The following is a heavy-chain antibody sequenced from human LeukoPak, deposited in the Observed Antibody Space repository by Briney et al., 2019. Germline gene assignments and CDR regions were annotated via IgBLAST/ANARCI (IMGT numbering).Heavy chain of an antibody. CDR3: ARDSVSYGVNY. D-gene: IGHD3-16*01. CDR2: IYYSGST. Sequence: PSETLSLTCTVSGGSISSSSYYWGWIRQPPGKGLEWIGSIYYSGSTYYNPSLKSRVTISVDTPKNQFSLKLSSVTAADTAVYYCARDSVSYGVNYWGQGTLVTVSS. CDR1: GGSISSSSYY. J-gene: IGHJ4*02. V-gene: IGHV4-39*07.